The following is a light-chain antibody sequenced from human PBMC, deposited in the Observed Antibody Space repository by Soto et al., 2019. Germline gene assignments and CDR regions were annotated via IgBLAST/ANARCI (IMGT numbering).Light chain of an antibody. J-gene: IGLJ3*02. V-gene: IGLV2-14*01. Sequence: QSALTQPASVSGSLGQSITIPCTGTSRDVGAYDFVSWYQQYPGKAPKLVIYEVTNRPSGVSNRFSGSKSGNTGSLTSSGLQAEDEADYYCSASSNFRVFGGGTKLTVL. CDR1: SRDVGAYDF. CDR3: SASSNFRV. CDR2: EVT.